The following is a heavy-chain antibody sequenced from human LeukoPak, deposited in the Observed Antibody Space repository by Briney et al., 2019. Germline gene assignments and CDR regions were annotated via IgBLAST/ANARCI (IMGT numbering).Heavy chain of an antibody. V-gene: IGHV3-43D*03. CDR2: ISWNGGST. Sequence: GGSLRLSCAASGFTFDDYSMHWVRQAPGKSLEWVSLISWNGGSTYYADSVKGRFTISRDNSKSTLYLQMDSLRPDDTAVYYCAKDLRVNVVVPSTPFDYWGQGTLVTVSS. CDR3: AKDLRVNVVVPSTPFDY. CDR1: GFTFDDYS. J-gene: IGHJ4*02. D-gene: IGHD2-2*01.